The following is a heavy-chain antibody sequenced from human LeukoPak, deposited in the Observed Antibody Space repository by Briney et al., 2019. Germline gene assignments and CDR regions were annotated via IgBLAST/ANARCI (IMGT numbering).Heavy chain of an antibody. CDR1: GDSLSTYY. D-gene: IGHD2-8*02. V-gene: IGHV4-59*12. Sequence: SETLSLTCTVSGDSLSTYYWTWFRQSPGKGLEWIGYTYYSGSTLYTPSLKSRVTISVDTSKNQFSLRLTSVTAADTAVYYCARESYCTAATCPAWFDPWGQGTLVTVSS. J-gene: IGHJ5*02. CDR2: TYYSGST. CDR3: ARESYCTAATCPAWFDP.